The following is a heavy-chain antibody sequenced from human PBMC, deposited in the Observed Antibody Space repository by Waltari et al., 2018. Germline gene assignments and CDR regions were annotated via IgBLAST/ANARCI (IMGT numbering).Heavy chain of an antibody. V-gene: IGHV3-74*01. CDR2: FPSCGTWT. J-gene: IGHJ6*02. Sequence: VPWGRTGSGKGVEVVSRFPSCGTWTSYPDSGKGPFPGSKNKLKDHLYLEMNSLRAEDTAVYYCANHRPGGYGMEVWGQGTTVTVSS. D-gene: IGHD2-15*01. CDR3: ANHRPGGYGMEV.